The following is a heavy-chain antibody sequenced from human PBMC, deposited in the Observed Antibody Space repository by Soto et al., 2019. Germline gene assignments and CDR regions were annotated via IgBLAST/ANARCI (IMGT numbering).Heavy chain of an antibody. CDR2: INSDGSST. D-gene: IGHD3-22*01. Sequence: LRLSCAASGFTFSSYWMHWVRQAPGKGLVWVSRINSDGSSTSYADSVKGRFTISRDNAKNTLYLQMNSLRAEDTAVYYCAIRASYYDSSGYFDYWGPGTLVTVSS. V-gene: IGHV3-74*01. J-gene: IGHJ4*02. CDR3: AIRASYYDSSGYFDY. CDR1: GFTFSSYW.